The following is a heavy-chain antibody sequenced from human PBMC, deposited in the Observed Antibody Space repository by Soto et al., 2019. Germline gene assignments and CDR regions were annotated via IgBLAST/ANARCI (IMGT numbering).Heavy chain of an antibody. CDR3: ARVFSSGSGWMYYFDF. Sequence: QVQLQESGPGLVESSGTLSLTCEVSSGSISSGNWWSWVRQPPGKGLEWIGEIYYTGATNYNPSLKSRVTMTIDKSKDQFSLNLMSATAADTAVYYCARVFSSGSGWMYYFDFWGQGILVSVSS. CDR1: SGSISSGNW. CDR2: IYYTGAT. V-gene: IGHV4-4*02. J-gene: IGHJ4*02. D-gene: IGHD6-19*01.